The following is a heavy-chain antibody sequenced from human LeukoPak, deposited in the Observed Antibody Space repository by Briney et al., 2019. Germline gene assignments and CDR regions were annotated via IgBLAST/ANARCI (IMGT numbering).Heavy chain of an antibody. J-gene: IGHJ4*02. D-gene: IGHD3-16*02. Sequence: ASVKVSCKASGYTFTSYGISWVRQAPGQGLEWMGWISAYNGNTNYAQKLQGRVTMTTDTSTSTAYMELRSLRSDDTAVYYCARDEAPYYDYVWGSYRYWGQGTLVTVSS. CDR2: ISAYNGNT. CDR3: ARDEAPYYDYVWGSYRY. CDR1: GYTFTSYG. V-gene: IGHV1-18*01.